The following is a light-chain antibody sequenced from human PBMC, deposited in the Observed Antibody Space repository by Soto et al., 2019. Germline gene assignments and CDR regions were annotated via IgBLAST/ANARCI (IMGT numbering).Light chain of an antibody. Sequence: QSVLTQPPSVSAAPGQKVTISCSGSSSNIGNNSVSWYQQLPGTAPKLLIYDNNKRPSGIPDQFSGSKSGTSATLGITGLQTGDEADYYCGTWDSSLSAVVFGGGTKLTVL. J-gene: IGLJ3*02. CDR2: DNN. CDR1: SSNIGNNS. CDR3: GTWDSSLSAVV. V-gene: IGLV1-51*01.